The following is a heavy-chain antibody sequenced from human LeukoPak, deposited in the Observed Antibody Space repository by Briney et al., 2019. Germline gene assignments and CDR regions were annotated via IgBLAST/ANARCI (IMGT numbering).Heavy chain of an antibody. D-gene: IGHD2-2*01. Sequence: LETLSLTCTVSGGSISGHYWSWIRQPPGKGLEWIGHIYYTGVINYDPSLKSRVTMLVDTSKNQFSLKVTSVTAADTAVYYCARLTRLAPVGTTYYHSLDVWGQGSTVTVSS. CDR2: IYYTGVI. V-gene: IGHV4-59*08. CDR1: GGSISGHY. CDR3: ARLTRLAPVGTTYYHSLDV. J-gene: IGHJ6*02.